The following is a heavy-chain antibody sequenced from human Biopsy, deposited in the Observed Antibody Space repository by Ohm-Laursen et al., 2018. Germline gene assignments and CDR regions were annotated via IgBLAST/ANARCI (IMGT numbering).Heavy chain of an antibody. CDR2: ISTYNGNT. Sequence: ASVKASCKGSGYLFINYGISWVRQAPGHGLEWLGWISTYNGNTNYAQKFRGRVTMTTDKPTSTAYVELRSLRSDDTAVYYCARTVDTVVVTPSDHWGQGTLVTVSS. V-gene: IGHV1-18*01. D-gene: IGHD5-18*01. CDR1: GYLFINYG. J-gene: IGHJ4*02. CDR3: ARTVDTVVVTPSDH.